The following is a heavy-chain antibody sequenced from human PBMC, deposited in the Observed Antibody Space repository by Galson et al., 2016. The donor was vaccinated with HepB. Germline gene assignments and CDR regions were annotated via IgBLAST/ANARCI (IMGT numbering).Heavy chain of an antibody. CDR1: GFSFSDYY. D-gene: IGHD3-22*01. CDR3: ARVSFDTSAYDY. Sequence: SLRLSCAASGFSFSDYYMTWIRQAPGKGLEWVSHISSSGSAIYYADSVKGRFTISRDNAKNSLYLQMNSLRAEDTAVYYCARVSFDTSAYDYWGQGTLVTVSS. CDR2: ISSSGSAI. V-gene: IGHV3-11*01. J-gene: IGHJ4*02.